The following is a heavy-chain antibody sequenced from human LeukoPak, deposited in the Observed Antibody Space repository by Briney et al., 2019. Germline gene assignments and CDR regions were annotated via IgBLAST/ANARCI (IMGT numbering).Heavy chain of an antibody. CDR2: IYYGGST. J-gene: IGHJ6*03. CDR1: GGSISSYY. CDR3: ARGDSSSWYSVYYYYYMDV. D-gene: IGHD6-13*01. Sequence: SETLSLTCTVSGGSISSYYWSWIRQPPGKGLEWIGYIYYGGSTNYNPSLKSRVTISVDTSKNQFSLKLSSVTAADTAVYYCARGDSSSWYSVYYYYYMDVWGKGTTVTVSS. V-gene: IGHV4-59*01.